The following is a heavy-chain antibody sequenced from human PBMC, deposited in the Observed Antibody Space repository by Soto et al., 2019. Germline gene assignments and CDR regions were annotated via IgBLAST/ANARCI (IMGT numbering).Heavy chain of an antibody. CDR2: IYYSGST. D-gene: IGHD3-10*01. Sequence: QVQLQESGPGLVKSSQTLSLTCTVSGGSISSDGNYWSWIRQHPGKGLEWIGYIYYSGSTYYNPSLKSRVTKSVDTSKNHFSLKLNSVTAADTAVYYWARARMVRGIIYYYGMDVWGQGTTVTVSS. V-gene: IGHV4-31*03. J-gene: IGHJ6*02. CDR3: ARARMVRGIIYYYGMDV. CDR1: GGSISSDGNY.